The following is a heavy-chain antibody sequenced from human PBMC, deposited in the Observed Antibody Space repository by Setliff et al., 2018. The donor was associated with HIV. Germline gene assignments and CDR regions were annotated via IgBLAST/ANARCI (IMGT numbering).Heavy chain of an antibody. J-gene: IGHJ4*02. CDR1: GGSISSSSYY. CDR3: ARHLRWELPYYFDY. CDR2: IYYSGAT. V-gene: IGHV4-39*01. D-gene: IGHD1-26*01. Sequence: PSETLSLTCTVSGGSISSSSYYWGWTRQPPGKGLEWIGSIYYSGATYYNPSLKSRVTLSVDTSNNQFSLKLSSVTAADTAVYYCARHLRWELPYYFDYWGQGTLVTV.